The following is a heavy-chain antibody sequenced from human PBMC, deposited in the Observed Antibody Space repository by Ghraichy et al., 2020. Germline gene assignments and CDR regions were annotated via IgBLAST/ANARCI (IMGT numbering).Heavy chain of an antibody. CDR3: ARGIMATHRDWYFDL. Sequence: ETLSLTCAASGFTFSSYDMHWVRQPIGKGLEWVSVIGIAGDTYYPDSVKGRFTISRENAKNSLYLQMNSLRAGDTAMYYCARGIMATHRDWYFDLWGRGTLVTVSS. D-gene: IGHD5-12*01. CDR1: GFTFSSYD. J-gene: IGHJ2*01. CDR2: IGIAGDT. V-gene: IGHV3-13*01.